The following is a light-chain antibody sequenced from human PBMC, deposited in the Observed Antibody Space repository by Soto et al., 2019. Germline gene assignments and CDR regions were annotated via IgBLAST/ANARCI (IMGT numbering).Light chain of an antibody. CDR3: QQYANWPLT. CDR1: QSVGTN. V-gene: IGKV3-15*01. CDR2: KTS. Sequence: EVVMTQSPATVSVSPGERTCLSCRASQSVGTNLGWYQQKPGQAPRLLISKTSTRATGVPARFSGSGSGTEFTLTISSLQSEDIAVCYCQQYANWPLTFGGGTKVDIK. J-gene: IGKJ4*01.